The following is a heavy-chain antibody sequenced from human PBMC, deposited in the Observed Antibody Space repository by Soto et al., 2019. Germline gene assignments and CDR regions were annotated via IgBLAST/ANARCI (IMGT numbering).Heavy chain of an antibody. Sequence: GESLKISCKGSGYSFTSYWIGWVRQMPGKGLEWMGIIYPGDSDTRYSPSFQGQVTISADKSISTAYLQWSSLKASDTAMYYCARRSVAAVHRDAFXIWGQGTMVXVSS. D-gene: IGHD2-15*01. V-gene: IGHV5-51*01. CDR1: GYSFTSYW. CDR2: IYPGDSDT. J-gene: IGHJ3*02. CDR3: ARRSVAAVHRDAFXI.